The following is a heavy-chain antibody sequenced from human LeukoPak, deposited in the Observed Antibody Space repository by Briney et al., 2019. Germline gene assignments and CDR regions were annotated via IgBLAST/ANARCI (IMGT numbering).Heavy chain of an antibody. CDR1: GGSISSYY. V-gene: IGHV4-59*01. Sequence: SETLSLTCTVSGGSISSYYWSWIRQPPGKGLEWIGYIYYSGSTNYNPSLKSRVTISVDTSKNQFSLKLSSVTAADTAVYYCARTVVSVVVVVAATDSWFDPWGQGTLVTVSS. CDR3: ARTVVSVVVVVAATDSWFDP. CDR2: IYYSGST. D-gene: IGHD2-15*01. J-gene: IGHJ5*02.